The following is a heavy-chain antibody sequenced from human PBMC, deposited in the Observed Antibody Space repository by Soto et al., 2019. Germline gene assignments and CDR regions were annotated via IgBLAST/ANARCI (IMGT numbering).Heavy chain of an antibody. CDR3: ASDSGYDSGYFDY. Sequence: SETLSLTCTVSGGSISSYYWSWIRQPPGKGLEWIGYIYYSGSTNCNPSLKSRVTISVDTSKNQFSLKLSSVTAADTAVYYCASDSGYDSGYFDYWGQGTLVTVSS. CDR1: GGSISSYY. D-gene: IGHD5-12*01. V-gene: IGHV4-59*01. CDR2: IYYSGST. J-gene: IGHJ4*02.